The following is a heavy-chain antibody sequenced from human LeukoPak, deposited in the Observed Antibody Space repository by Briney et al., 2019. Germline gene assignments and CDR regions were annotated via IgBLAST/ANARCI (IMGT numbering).Heavy chain of an antibody. CDR1: GYTFTGYY. V-gene: IGHV1-2*02. CDR3: ARPLYYDFWSGYSP. D-gene: IGHD3-3*01. CDR2: INPSTGAT. J-gene: IGHJ5*02. Sequence: VASVKVSCKASGYTFTGYYMHWVRQAPGQGLEWMASINPSTGATSSAQKFQGRVTVTRDTSISTAYMELSRLRSDDTAVYYCARPLYYDFWSGYSPWGQGTLVTVSS.